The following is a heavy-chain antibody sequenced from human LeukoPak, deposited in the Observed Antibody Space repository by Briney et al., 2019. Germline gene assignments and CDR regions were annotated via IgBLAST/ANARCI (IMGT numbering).Heavy chain of an antibody. J-gene: IGHJ3*02. V-gene: IGHV1-8*03. CDR1: GYTFTSYD. CDR2: MNPNSGNT. CDR3: ARGLLADDDAFDI. D-gene: IGHD3-3*02. Sequence: ASVKVSCKASGYTFTSYDINWVRQATGQGLEWMGWMNPNSGNTGYAQKFLGRVTITRNTSISTAYMELSSLRSEDTAVYYCARGLLADDDAFDIWGQGTMVTVSS.